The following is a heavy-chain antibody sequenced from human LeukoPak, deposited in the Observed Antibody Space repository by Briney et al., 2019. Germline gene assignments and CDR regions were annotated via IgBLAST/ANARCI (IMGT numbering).Heavy chain of an antibody. D-gene: IGHD4-17*01. Sequence: SETLSLTCTVSGGSISSYYWSWIRQPPGKGLEWIGYIYHSGSTNYNPSLKSRVTISVDTSKNQFSLKLSSVTAADTAVYYCARVESGYGDYLRTALAEYFQHWGQGTLVTVSS. CDR1: GGSISSYY. V-gene: IGHV4-59*01. CDR3: ARVESGYGDYLRTALAEYFQH. CDR2: IYHSGST. J-gene: IGHJ1*01.